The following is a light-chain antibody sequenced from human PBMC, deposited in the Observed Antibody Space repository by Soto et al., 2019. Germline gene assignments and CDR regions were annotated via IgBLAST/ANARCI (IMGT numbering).Light chain of an antibody. CDR3: QQSYTIPWT. V-gene: IGKV1-39*01. J-gene: IGKJ1*01. CDR1: QTISSY. Sequence: DIQMTQSPSSLSASVGDRVTITCRAGQTISSYLNWYQQKPGKAPKLLIYAAASLQSGVPSRFSGSGSGTDFTLTISSLQPEDFATYYCQQSYTIPWTFGQGTKVEVK. CDR2: AAA.